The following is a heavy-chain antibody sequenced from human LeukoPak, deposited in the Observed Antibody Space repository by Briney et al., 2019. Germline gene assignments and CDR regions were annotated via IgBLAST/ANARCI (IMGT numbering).Heavy chain of an antibody. CDR2: MNPNSGNT. V-gene: IGHV1-8*02. J-gene: IGHJ4*02. Sequence: ASVKVSCKASGGTFSSYAINWVRQATGQGLEWMGWMNPNSGNTGYAQKFQGRVTMTRNTSISTAYMELSSLRSEDTAVYYCARGLLRYFDWFGYWDQGTLVTVSS. CDR3: ARGLLRYFDWFGY. CDR1: GGTFSSYA. D-gene: IGHD3-9*01.